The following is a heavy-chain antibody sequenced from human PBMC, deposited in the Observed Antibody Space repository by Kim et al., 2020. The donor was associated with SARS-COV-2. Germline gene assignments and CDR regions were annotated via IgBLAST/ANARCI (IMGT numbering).Heavy chain of an antibody. CDR1: GYTFTSYY. CDR3: ARELAPVVVVAAFDY. J-gene: IGHJ4*02. Sequence: ASVKVSCKASGYTFTSYYMHWVRQAPGQGLEWMGIINPSGGSTSYAQKFQGRVTMTRDTSTSTVYMELSSLRSEDTAVYYCARELAPVVVVAAFDYWGQGTLVTVSS. D-gene: IGHD2-15*01. CDR2: INPSGGST. V-gene: IGHV1-46*01.